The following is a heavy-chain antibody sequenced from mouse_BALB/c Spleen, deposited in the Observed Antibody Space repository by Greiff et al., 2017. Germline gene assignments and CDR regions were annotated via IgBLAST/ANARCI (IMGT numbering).Heavy chain of an antibody. CDR3: ARSNSPYWYFDV. D-gene: IGHD2-5*01. Sequence: VQLQQSRAELAKPGASVKMSCKASGYTFTSYWMHWVKQRPGQGLEWIGYINPSTGYTEYNQKFKDKATLTADKSSSTAYMQLSSLTSEDSAVYYCARSNSPYWYFDVWGAGTTVTVSS. CDR2: INPSTGYT. CDR1: GYTFTSYW. J-gene: IGHJ1*01. V-gene: IGHV1-7*01.